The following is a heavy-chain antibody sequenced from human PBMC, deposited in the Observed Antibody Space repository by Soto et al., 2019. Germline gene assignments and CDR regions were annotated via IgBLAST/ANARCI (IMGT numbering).Heavy chain of an antibody. CDR2: IYYSGST. CDR1: GGSISSYY. V-gene: IGHV4-59*01. CDR3: ARDYFSRTSCFGFHH. D-gene: IGHD2-2*01. Sequence: SETLSLTCTGSGGSISSYYWSWIRQPPGKGLEWIGYIYYSGSTNYNPSLKSRVTISVDTSKNQFSLKLSSVTAADTAVYYCARDYFSRTSCFGFHHWGPRTLVTVFS. J-gene: IGHJ5*02.